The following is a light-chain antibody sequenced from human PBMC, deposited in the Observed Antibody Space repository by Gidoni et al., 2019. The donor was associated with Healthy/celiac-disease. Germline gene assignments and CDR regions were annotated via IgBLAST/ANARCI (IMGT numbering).Light chain of an antibody. V-gene: IGLV1-47*01. J-gene: IGLJ1*01. CDR2: RNN. CDR3: AAWDDSLSGRYV. Sequence: QSVLTQPPSASGPPGQRVTIPCSGSSSNIGSNYVYWYQQLPGTAPKLLIYRNNQRPPGVPDRFSGSKSGTSASLAISGLRSEDEADYYCAAWDDSLSGRYVFGTGTKVTVL. CDR1: SSNIGSNY.